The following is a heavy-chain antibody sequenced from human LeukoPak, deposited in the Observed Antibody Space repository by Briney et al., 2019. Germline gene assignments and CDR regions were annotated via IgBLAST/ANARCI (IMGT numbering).Heavy chain of an antibody. J-gene: IGHJ6*03. Sequence: PSETLSLTCTVSGGSINSGPYYWAWIRQTPDQGLEWIGTVYHDGSTKYNPSLKSRVTISVDTSKNQFSLKLSSVTAADTAVYYCARHHYDFWSGFPYYMDVWGKGTTVTVSS. V-gene: IGHV4-39*01. CDR1: GGSINSGPYY. CDR3: ARHHYDFWSGFPYYMDV. CDR2: VYHDGST. D-gene: IGHD3-3*01.